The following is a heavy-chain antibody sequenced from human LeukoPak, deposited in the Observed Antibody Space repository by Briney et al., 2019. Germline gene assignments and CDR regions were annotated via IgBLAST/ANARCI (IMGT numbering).Heavy chain of an antibody. D-gene: IGHD2-21*02. V-gene: IGHV4-34*01. CDR1: GGSFSGYY. Sequence: SETLSLTCAVYGGSFSGYYWSWIRQPPGKGLEWIGEINHSGSTNYNPSLKSRVTISVDTSKNQFSLKLSSATAADTAVYYCARGFSVTATPLGYWGQGTLVTVSS. J-gene: IGHJ4*02. CDR3: ARGFSVTATPLGY. CDR2: INHSGST.